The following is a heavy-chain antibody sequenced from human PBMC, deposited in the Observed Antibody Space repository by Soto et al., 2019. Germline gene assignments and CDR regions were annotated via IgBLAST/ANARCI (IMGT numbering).Heavy chain of an antibody. Sequence: QVQLQESGPGLVKPSGTLSLTCAVSGGSFTSNNWWTWVRQPPGQGLELIGEIYRTGSTIYNPSPKSRATISLDKPENQISLKGTSLTAADTAVYYCASRDPGTSVDYWGQGTLVTVSS. D-gene: IGHD1-7*01. CDR3: ASRDPGTSVDY. CDR1: GGSFTSNNW. V-gene: IGHV4-4*02. CDR2: IYRTGST. J-gene: IGHJ4*02.